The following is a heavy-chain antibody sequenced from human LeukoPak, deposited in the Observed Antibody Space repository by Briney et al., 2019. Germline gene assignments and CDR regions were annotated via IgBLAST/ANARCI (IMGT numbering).Heavy chain of an antibody. J-gene: IGHJ4*02. D-gene: IGHD5-12*01. CDR2: FDPEDGET. CDR3: ATDREVDIVATIWKGPAQ. V-gene: IGHV1-24*01. CDR1: GYTLTELS. Sequence: GASVKVSCKVSGYTLTELSMHWVRQAPGKGLEWMGGFDPEDGETIYAQKFQGRVTMTEDTSTDTAYMELSSLRSEDPAVYYCATDREVDIVATIWKGPAQWGQGTLVTVSS.